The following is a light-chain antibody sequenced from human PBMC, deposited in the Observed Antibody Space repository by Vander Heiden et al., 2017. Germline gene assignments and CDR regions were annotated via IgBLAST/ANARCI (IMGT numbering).Light chain of an antibody. J-gene: IGKJ4*01. V-gene: IGKV1-5*03. CDR1: QTISSW. CDR2: KTS. CDR3: QQYNTYST. Sequence: DIQMTQSPSTLSASVRDRVTITSRSRQTISSWVAWYQQKPGKPPKILIYKTSNLENGVPSRFSGSGSGTEFTLTISSLQPDDFATYYCQQYNTYSTFGGGTKVEIK.